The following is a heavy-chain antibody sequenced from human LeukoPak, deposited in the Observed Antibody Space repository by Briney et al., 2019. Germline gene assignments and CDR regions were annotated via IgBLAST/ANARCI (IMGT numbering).Heavy chain of an antibody. J-gene: IGHJ4*02. CDR3: ARVYPPESGSYLW. Sequence: VASVKVSCKASGYTFTSSFIHWLRQAPGQGLEWMGWINPNSGGTRYAQSFQGRVTITRDTSISTAYMELSRLTSDDTAVYYCARVYPPESGSYLWWGQGTLVTVSS. CDR2: INPNSGGT. V-gene: IGHV1-2*02. D-gene: IGHD3-10*01. CDR1: GYTFTSSF.